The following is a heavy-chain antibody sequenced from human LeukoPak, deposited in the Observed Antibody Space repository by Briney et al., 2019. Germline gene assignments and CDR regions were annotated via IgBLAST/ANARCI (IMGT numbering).Heavy chain of an antibody. CDR3: ATPSGVSWFDP. CDR2: ISGSGGST. Sequence: GGSLRLSCAASGFTFSSYAMSWVRQAPGKGLEWVSAISGSGGSTYYADSVKGRFTVSRDNSKNTLYLQMNSLRAADTAVYYCATPSGVSWFDPWGQGTLVTVSS. J-gene: IGHJ5*02. CDR1: GFTFSSYA. V-gene: IGHV3-23*01.